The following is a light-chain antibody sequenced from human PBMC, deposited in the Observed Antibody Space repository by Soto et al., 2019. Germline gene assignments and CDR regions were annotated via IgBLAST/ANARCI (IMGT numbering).Light chain of an antibody. J-gene: IGKJ5*01. Sequence: EVVLTQSPATLSLSPGERATLSCRASQSVSTSLAWYQQKPGQAPRLLIYGASNSSTGIPDRFSGSGYGTDFTLTISALEPEDVSVYYCQQRSNWHPSTFGQGTQLESK. CDR1: QSVSTS. V-gene: IGKV3D-11*02. CDR3: QQRSNWHPST. CDR2: GAS.